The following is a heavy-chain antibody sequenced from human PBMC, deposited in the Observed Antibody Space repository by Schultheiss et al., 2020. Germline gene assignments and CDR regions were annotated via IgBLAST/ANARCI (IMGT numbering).Heavy chain of an antibody. J-gene: IGHJ3*02. CDR1: GGTFSSYA. D-gene: IGHD3-22*01. CDR2: IIPILGIA. V-gene: IGHV1-69*04. Sequence: SVKVSCKASGGTFSSYAISWVRQAPGQGLEWMGRIIPILGIANYAQKFQGRVTITADKSTSTAYMELSSLRSEDTAVYYCARGSHDRREGSDGFDIWGQGTTGTGSS. CDR3: ARGSHDRREGSDGFDI.